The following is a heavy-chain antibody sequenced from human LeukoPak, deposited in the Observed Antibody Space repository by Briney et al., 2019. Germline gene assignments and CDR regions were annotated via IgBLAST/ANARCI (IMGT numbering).Heavy chain of an antibody. Sequence: GGSLRLSCAASGFTVSSNYMSWVRQAPGKGLEWVSVIYSGGSTYYADSVKGRFTISRDNSKNTLYLQMNSLRAEDTAVYYCARVMGDYGDWYFDLWGRGTLVTVSS. CDR2: IYSGGST. CDR1: GFTVSSNY. J-gene: IGHJ2*01. V-gene: IGHV3-66*01. D-gene: IGHD4-17*01. CDR3: ARVMGDYGDWYFDL.